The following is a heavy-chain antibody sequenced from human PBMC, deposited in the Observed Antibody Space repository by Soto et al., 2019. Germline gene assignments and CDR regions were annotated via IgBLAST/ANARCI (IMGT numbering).Heavy chain of an antibody. CDR2: ISAYNGNT. J-gene: IGHJ4*02. D-gene: IGHD3-22*01. CDR1: GYTFTSYG. CDR3: ARGRAVVAATHRYYYDSSGYYSDY. V-gene: IGHV1-18*04. Sequence: GASVKVSCKASGYTFTSYGISWVRQAPGQGLEWMGWISAYNGNTTYAQKLQGRVTMTTDTSTSTAYMELRSLRSDDTAVYYCARGRAVVAATHRYYYDSSGYYSDYWGQGTLVTVSS.